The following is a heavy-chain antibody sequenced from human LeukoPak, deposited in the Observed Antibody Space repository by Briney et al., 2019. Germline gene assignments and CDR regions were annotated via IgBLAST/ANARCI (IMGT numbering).Heavy chain of an antibody. CDR2: IYYSGST. Sequence: PSETLSLTCTVSGGSISSSSYYWGWIRQPPGKGLEWIGSIYYSGSTYYNPSLKSRVTISVDTSKNQFSLKLSSVTAADTAVYYCARDGNNYGAIVYWGQGTLVTVSS. V-gene: IGHV4-39*07. CDR1: GGSISSSSYY. CDR3: ARDGNNYGAIVY. D-gene: IGHD4-11*01. J-gene: IGHJ4*02.